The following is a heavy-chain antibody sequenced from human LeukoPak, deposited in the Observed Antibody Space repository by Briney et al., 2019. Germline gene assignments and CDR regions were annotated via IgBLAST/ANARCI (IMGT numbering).Heavy chain of an antibody. Sequence: PGGSLRLSCAASGFTFCSYGMHWVRQAPGKGLEWVAFIQYNGFKEHYADSVKGRFTISRDNSKNTLYLQMSSLRVEDTAVYYAVMSATTVHSHNFDHWGQGTLVTVSS. CDR2: IQYNGFKE. J-gene: IGHJ4*02. D-gene: IGHD1-26*01. CDR3: VMSATTVHSHNFDH. V-gene: IGHV3-30*02. CDR1: GFTFCSYG.